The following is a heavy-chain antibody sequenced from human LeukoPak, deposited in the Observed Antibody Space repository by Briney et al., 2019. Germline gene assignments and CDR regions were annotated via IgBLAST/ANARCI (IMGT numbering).Heavy chain of an antibody. D-gene: IGHD1-1*01. V-gene: IGHV1-46*01. Sequence: ASVKVSCKASGYTFTSYYMHWVRQAPGQGLEWMGIINPSGGSTSYAQKFQGRVTMTRDTSTSTVYMELSSLRSEDTAVYYCARDLETGTHHCCYYGMDVWGQGTTVTVSS. CDR2: INPSGGST. CDR1: GYTFTSYY. J-gene: IGHJ6*02. CDR3: ARDLETGTHHCCYYGMDV.